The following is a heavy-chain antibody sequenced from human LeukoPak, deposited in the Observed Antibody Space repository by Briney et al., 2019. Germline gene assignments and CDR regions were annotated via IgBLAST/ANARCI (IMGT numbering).Heavy chain of an antibody. CDR3: YGSSWFSSYYFDY. D-gene: IGHD6-13*01. J-gene: IGHJ4*02. Sequence: AALKDSFKASGYTFTRYVINLVRPATRQRPGWMGWMTSNSVNTGYAQKCQGRVTMTSNTTIPTAYMKLSSLGSEDTAVYCTYGSSWFSSYYFDYWGQGTLVTVSS. CDR1: GYTFTRYV. CDR2: MTSNSVNT. V-gene: IGHV1-8*01.